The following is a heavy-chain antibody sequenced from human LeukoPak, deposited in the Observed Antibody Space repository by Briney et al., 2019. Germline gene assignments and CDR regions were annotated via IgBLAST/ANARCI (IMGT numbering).Heavy chain of an antibody. J-gene: IGHJ4*02. CDR1: GGSISSYY. V-gene: IGHV4-59*01. D-gene: IGHD6-13*01. CDR3: GCIAATGKFDF. CDR2: IYYSGTT. Sequence: SETLSLTCPVSGGSISSYYWSWIRQPPGKGLEWIGYIYYSGTTNYNPSLKSRVTMSVDTSKKQFSLKLRSVTAADTAVYYCGCIAATGKFDFWGQGTLVTVSS.